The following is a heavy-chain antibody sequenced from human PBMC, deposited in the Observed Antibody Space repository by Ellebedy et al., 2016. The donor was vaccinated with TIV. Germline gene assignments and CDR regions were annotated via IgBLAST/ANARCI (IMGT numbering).Heavy chain of an antibody. CDR1: GGSISSYY. J-gene: IGHJ6*03. D-gene: IGHD1-26*01. Sequence: ESLKISCTVSGGSISSYYWSWIRQPPGKGLEWVGSIYHSGSTYYNPSLKSRVTISVDTSKNQFSLKLSSVTAADTAVYYCARELLPDYYYYYYMDVWGKGTTVTVSS. CDR3: ARELLPDYYYYYYMDV. CDR2: IYHSGST. V-gene: IGHV4-59*04.